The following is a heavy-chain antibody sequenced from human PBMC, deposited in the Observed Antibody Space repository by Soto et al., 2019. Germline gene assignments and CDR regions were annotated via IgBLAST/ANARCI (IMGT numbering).Heavy chain of an antibody. Sequence: PSETLSLTCAVYGESFSGYYWSWIRQPPGKGLEWIGEINHSGSTNYNPSLKSRVTISVDTSKNQFSLKLSSVTAADTAVYYCARGSMVRGVILIYWGQGTLVTVSS. CDR1: GESFSGYY. V-gene: IGHV4-34*01. CDR2: INHSGST. J-gene: IGHJ4*02. CDR3: ARGSMVRGVILIY. D-gene: IGHD3-10*01.